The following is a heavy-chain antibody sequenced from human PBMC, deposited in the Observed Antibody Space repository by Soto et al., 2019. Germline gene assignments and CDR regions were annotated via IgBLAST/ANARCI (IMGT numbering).Heavy chain of an antibody. CDR2: IIPIFGTA. V-gene: IGHV1-69*01. Sequence: QVQLVQSGAEVKKPGSSVKVSCKASGGTFSSYAISWVRQAPGQGLEWMGGIIPIFGTANYAQKFQGRVTITADESTSTAYMELSSLRSEDTAVYYCARDGLEHSYYPIAARRVWFDPWGQGTLVTVSS. J-gene: IGHJ5*02. CDR3: ARDGLEHSYYPIAARRVWFDP. CDR1: GGTFSSYA. D-gene: IGHD6-6*01.